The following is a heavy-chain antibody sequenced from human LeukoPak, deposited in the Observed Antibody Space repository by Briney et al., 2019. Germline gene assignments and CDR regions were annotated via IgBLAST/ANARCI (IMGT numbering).Heavy chain of an antibody. D-gene: IGHD7-27*01. CDR1: GYTFTSYG. Sequence: ASVKVSCKASGYTFTSYGISWVRQAPGQGLEWMGRIIPILGIANYAQKFQGRVTITADKSTSTAYMELSSLRSEDTAVYYCARTNWGYGSFPYYYYYYGMDVWGQGTTVTVSS. J-gene: IGHJ6*02. V-gene: IGHV1-69*04. CDR2: IIPILGIA. CDR3: ARTNWGYGSFPYYYYYYGMDV.